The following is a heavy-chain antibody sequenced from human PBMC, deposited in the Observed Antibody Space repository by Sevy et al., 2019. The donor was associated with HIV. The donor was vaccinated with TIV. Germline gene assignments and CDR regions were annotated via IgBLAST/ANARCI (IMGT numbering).Heavy chain of an antibody. CDR3: VSLFLSYRSGWSYFDY. V-gene: IGHV3-66*02. CDR2: IFSSGST. D-gene: IGHD6-19*01. CDR1: GFIVNDKY. J-gene: IGHJ4*02. Sequence: GGSLRLSCAISGFIVNDKYIIWVRQAPGKGLEWVSVIFSSGSTYYADAAKGRFTISRDNSKNTVDLQMNSVRAGDTAVYYCVSLFLSYRSGWSYFDYWGQGPLVTVSS.